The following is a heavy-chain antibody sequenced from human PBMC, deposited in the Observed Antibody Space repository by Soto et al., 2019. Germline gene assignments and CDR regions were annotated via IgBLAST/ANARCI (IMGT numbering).Heavy chain of an antibody. CDR3: ARAIHWRAYSSPSVNWFDP. Sequence: PGGSLRLSCAASGFTFSDYYMSWIRQAPGKGLEWVSYISSSGSTIYYADSVKGRFTISRDNAKNSLFLQMNSLRAEDTAVYYCARAIHWRAYSSPSVNWFDPWGQGTLVTVSS. J-gene: IGHJ5*02. V-gene: IGHV3-11*01. CDR2: ISSSGSTI. CDR1: GFTFSDYY. D-gene: IGHD3-3*01.